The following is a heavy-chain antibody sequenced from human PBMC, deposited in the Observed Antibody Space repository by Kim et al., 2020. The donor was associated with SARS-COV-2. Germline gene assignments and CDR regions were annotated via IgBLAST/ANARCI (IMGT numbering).Heavy chain of an antibody. CDR2: SNI. Sequence: SNIYYADSVKGRFTISRDNAKNSLYLQMNSLRAEDTAVYYCARDFGMISYWGQGTLVTVSS. D-gene: IGHD3-22*01. J-gene: IGHJ4*02. V-gene: IGHV3-11*01. CDR3: ARDFGMISY.